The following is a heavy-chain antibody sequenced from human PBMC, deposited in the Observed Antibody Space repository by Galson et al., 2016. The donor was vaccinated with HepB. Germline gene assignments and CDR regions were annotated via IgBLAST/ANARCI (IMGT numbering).Heavy chain of an antibody. CDR1: GDALRNLA. CDR3: AREGDGAYFDY. Sequence: SVKVSCKASGDALRNLAINWVRQAPGQGLEWMGGIVPIIGTGNHAQKFQDRLTIVADKSTSTNYMELRSLRSEDTAVYYCAREGDGAYFDYWGQGTLVSVSS. V-gene: IGHV1-69*06. D-gene: IGHD3-16*01. J-gene: IGHJ4*02. CDR2: IVPIIGTG.